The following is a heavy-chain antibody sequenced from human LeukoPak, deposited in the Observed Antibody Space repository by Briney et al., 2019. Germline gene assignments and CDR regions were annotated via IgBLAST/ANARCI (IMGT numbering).Heavy chain of an antibody. CDR1: GFTFSSYW. D-gene: IGHD5-18*01. CDR3: ARDPRAHSYGTGLDY. V-gene: IGHV3-21*01. J-gene: IGHJ4*02. Sequence: GGSLRLSCAASGFTFSSYWMSWVRQAPGRGLEWVSSISSSSNYIYYADSVKGRFTISRDNAKNSLYLQMNSLRAEDTAVYYCARDPRAHSYGTGLDYWGQGTLVTVSS. CDR2: ISSSSNYI.